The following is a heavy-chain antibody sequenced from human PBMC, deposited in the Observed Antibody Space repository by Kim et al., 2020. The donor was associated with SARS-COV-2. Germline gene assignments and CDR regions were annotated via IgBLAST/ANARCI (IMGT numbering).Heavy chain of an antibody. CDR2: ISGSGGST. V-gene: IGHV3-23*01. Sequence: GGSLRLSCAASGFTFSSYAMSWVRQAPGKGLEWVSAISGSGGSTYYADSVKGRFTISRDNSKNTLYLQMNSLRAEDTAVYYCAKDSLLTYYYDSSGYSDDYWGQGTLVTVSS. J-gene: IGHJ4*02. CDR3: AKDSLLTYYYDSSGYSDDY. CDR1: GFTFSSYA. D-gene: IGHD3-22*01.